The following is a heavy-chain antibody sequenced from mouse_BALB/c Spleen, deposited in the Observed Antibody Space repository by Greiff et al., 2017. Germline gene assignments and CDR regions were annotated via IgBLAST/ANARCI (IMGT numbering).Heavy chain of an antibody. J-gene: IGHJ4*01. CDR1: GFTFTDYY. D-gene: IGHD1-1*01. CDR3: SRAGSRDAMDY. CDR2: IRNKANGYTT. V-gene: IGHV7-3*02. Sequence: EVQLVESGGGLVQPGGSLRLSCATSGFTFTDYYMSWVRQPPGKALEWLGFIRNKANGYTTEYSASVKGRFTISRDNSQSILYLQMNTLRAEDSAAIYCSRAGSRDAMDYWGQGTSVTVSS.